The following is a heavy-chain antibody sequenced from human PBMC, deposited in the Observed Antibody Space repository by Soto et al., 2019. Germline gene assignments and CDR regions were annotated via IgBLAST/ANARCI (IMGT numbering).Heavy chain of an antibody. CDR3: ARPHCSGGSCYPYEYFQH. CDR2: INPSGGST. Sequence: ASVKVSCKASGYTFTSYYMHWVRQAPGQGLEWMGIINPSGGSTSYAQKFQGRVTMTRDTSTSTVYMELSSLRSEDTAVYYCARPHCSGGSCYPYEYFQHWGQGTLV. D-gene: IGHD2-15*01. CDR1: GYTFTSYY. J-gene: IGHJ1*01. V-gene: IGHV1-46*03.